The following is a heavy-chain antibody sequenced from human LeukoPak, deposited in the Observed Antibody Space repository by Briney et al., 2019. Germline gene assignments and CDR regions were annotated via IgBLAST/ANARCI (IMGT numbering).Heavy chain of an antibody. CDR1: GGSISSGGYS. CDR3: ARDNEVAARSFDY. Sequence: LSLTCAVSGGSISSGGYSWSWIRQPPGKGLEWIGYIYHSGSTYYNPSLKSRVTISVDRSKNQFSLKLSSVTAADTAVYYCARDNEVAARSFDYWGQGTLVTVSS. CDR2: IYHSGST. V-gene: IGHV4-30-2*01. D-gene: IGHD6-6*01. J-gene: IGHJ4*02.